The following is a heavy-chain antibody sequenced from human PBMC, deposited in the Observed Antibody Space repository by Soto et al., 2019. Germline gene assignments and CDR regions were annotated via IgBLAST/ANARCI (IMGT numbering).Heavy chain of an antibody. CDR2: VSASGLNT. V-gene: IGHV3-23*01. Sequence: PGGSLRLSCAASGFTFSTYAMAWVRQAPGKGLEWVSGVSASGLNTDYADPVKGRFYISRDNSKNTVSLHMNSLRAEDTALYYCAKYRRRGNSGDFFDFWGQGTTVTVSS. CDR1: GFTFSTYA. J-gene: IGHJ4*02. CDR3: AKYRRRGNSGDFFDF. D-gene: IGHD4-4*01.